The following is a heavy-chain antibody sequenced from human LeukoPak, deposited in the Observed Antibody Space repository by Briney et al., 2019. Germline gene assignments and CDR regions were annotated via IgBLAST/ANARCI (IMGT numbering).Heavy chain of an antibody. D-gene: IGHD2-2*01. CDR1: GYTFTGYY. Sequence: ASVKVSCKASGYTFTGYYMHWVRQAPGQGLEWMGWINPNSGGTNYAQKFQGRVTMTRDTSISTAYMELGRLRSDDTAVYYCARDSCSSTSCYPSYDYWGQGTLVTVSS. V-gene: IGHV1-2*02. CDR3: ARDSCSSTSCYPSYDY. J-gene: IGHJ4*02. CDR2: INPNSGGT.